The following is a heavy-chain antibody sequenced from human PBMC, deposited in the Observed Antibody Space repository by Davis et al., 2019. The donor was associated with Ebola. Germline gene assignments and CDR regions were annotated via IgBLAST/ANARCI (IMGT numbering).Heavy chain of an antibody. CDR3: ARAPSYRSSKWDWFDP. Sequence: AASVKVSCKASGYTFTTYGINWVRQATGQGLEWMGWMNPNSGNTGYAQKLQGRVSMSRNTSISTAYMELSSLRSEDTAVYYCARAPSYRSSKWDWFDPWGQGTLVTVSS. CDR2: MNPNSGNT. V-gene: IGHV1-8*02. CDR1: GYTFTTYG. D-gene: IGHD1-26*01. J-gene: IGHJ5*02.